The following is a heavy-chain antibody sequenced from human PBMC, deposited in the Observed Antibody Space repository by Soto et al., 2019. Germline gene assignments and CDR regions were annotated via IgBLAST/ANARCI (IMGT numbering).Heavy chain of an antibody. D-gene: IGHD3-3*02. Sequence: ASVKVSCKASGYTFDRYYMHWVRQAPGQGLEWMGVISPIDTFTSYAQQFQGRVTMTRDTSTSTLYMELSSLRSEDTAVYYCTRGSFLEWSYMDVWGQGTTVTVSS. CDR2: ISPIDTFT. V-gene: IGHV1-46*02. J-gene: IGHJ6*02. CDR3: TRGSFLEWSYMDV. CDR1: GYTFDRYY.